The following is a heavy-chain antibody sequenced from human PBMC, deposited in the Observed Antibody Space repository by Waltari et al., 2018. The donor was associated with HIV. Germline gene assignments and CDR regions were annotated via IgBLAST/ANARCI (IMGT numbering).Heavy chain of an antibody. CDR2: IWYDGSKK. D-gene: IGHD6-13*01. J-gene: IGHJ4*02. V-gene: IGHV3-33*01. Sequence: QVQLVASGGGVVQPGRSLRLSCAPSGFPSSPFRLHWVRQAPGKGREWVTVIWYDGSKKYYADAVKGRFTISRDNSKNTLYLQMNSLRIEDTAVYYCARKYSSSWGAPFDYWGQGTLVTVSS. CDR1: GFPSSPFR. CDR3: ARKYSSSWGAPFDY.